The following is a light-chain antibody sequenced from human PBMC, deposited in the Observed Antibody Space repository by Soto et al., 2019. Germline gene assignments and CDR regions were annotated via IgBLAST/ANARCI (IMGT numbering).Light chain of an antibody. CDR1: QSIRNW. CDR2: DAS. CDR3: QQYNSYWWT. Sequence: DIQMTQSPSTLSASVGDRVTITCRASQSIRNWLAWFHQKPGKAPKLLIYDASSLESWVPSRFSGSGSGTEFTLTISSLQPDDIATYYCQQYNSYWWTFGRGTKLEIK. J-gene: IGKJ1*01. V-gene: IGKV1-5*01.